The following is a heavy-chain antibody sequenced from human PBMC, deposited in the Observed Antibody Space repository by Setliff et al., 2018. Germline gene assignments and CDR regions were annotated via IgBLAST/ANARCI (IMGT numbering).Heavy chain of an antibody. CDR3: ATYKRSSSFEY. J-gene: IGHJ4*02. V-gene: IGHV3-7*03. CDR2: INQDGSGK. Sequence: LKISCAASGFIFSSYWMNWVRQAPGKGLEWVATINQDGSGKYYVDSVKGRFTISRDNAKNSLYLQMNSPRAEDTAVYYCATYKRSSSFEYWGQGSLVTVSS. CDR1: GFIFSSYW. D-gene: IGHD6-6*01.